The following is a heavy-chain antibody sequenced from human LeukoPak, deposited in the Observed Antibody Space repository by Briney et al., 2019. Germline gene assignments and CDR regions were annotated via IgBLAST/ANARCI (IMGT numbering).Heavy chain of an antibody. CDR3: ARLGSYWDYYYYMDV. V-gene: IGHV4-39*01. J-gene: IGHJ6*03. Sequence: SETLSLTCTVSGGSISSRSYYWGWIRQPPGKGLEWIGSIYYSGSTYYNPSLKSRVTISVDTSKNQFSLKLSPVTAADTAVYYCARLGSYWDYYYYMDVWGKGTTVTVSS. CDR2: IYYSGST. D-gene: IGHD1-26*01. CDR1: GGSISSRSYY.